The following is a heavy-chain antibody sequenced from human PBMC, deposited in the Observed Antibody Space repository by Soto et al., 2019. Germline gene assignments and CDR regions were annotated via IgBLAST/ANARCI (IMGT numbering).Heavy chain of an antibody. CDR1: GGTFSSYA. J-gene: IGHJ6*02. CDR2: IIPIFGTA. Sequence: SVKVSCKASGGTFSSYAISWVRQAPGQGLEWMGGIIPIFGTANYAQKFQGRVTITADESTSTAYMELSSLRSEDTAVYYCARGMPGLLFGLVYYYYGMDVWGQGTTVTVSS. V-gene: IGHV1-69*13. CDR3: ARGMPGLLFGLVYYYYGMDV. D-gene: IGHD5-12*01.